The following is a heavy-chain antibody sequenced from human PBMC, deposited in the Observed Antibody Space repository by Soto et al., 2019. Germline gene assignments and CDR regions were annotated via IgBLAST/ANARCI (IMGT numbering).Heavy chain of an antibody. V-gene: IGHV3-23*01. CDR2: VSGSGGST. D-gene: IGHD2-15*01. CDR1: GFTFSSYA. J-gene: IGHJ4*02. Sequence: EVQLLESGGGLVQPGGSLRLSCAASGFTFSSYAMSWVRQAPGKGLEWVSGVSGSGGSTYYADSVKGRFTISRDNSKKTLYLQMNSLRAEDTAVYYCAKYSEVLPMDYFDYWGQGTLVTVSS. CDR3: AKYSEVLPMDYFDY.